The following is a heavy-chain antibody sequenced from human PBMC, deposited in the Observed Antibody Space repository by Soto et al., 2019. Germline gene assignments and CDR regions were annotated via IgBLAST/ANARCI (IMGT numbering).Heavy chain of an antibody. J-gene: IGHJ4*02. D-gene: IGHD6-6*01. V-gene: IGHV4-34*01. CDR2: INHSGSI. Sequence: SETLSLTCAVYGGSFSGYYWSWIRQPPGKGLEWIGEINHSGSINYNPSLKSRVTISVDTSKNQFSLNLSSVTAADTAVYYCARVLGSSSSYFDYWGQETLVTVSS. CDR3: ARVLGSSSSYFDY. CDR1: GGSFSGYY.